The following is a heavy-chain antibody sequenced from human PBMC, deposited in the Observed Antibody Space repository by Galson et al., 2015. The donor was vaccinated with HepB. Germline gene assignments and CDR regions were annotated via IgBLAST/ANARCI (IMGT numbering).Heavy chain of an antibody. J-gene: IGHJ4*02. CDR3: TRDYQGPLDYYFDD. V-gene: IGHV3-7*01. D-gene: IGHD1-1*01. CDR2: MNQYGSQI. CDR1: GFTFSSYW. Sequence: SLRLSCAASGFTFSSYWMSWVRQAPGKGLEWVANMNQYGSQIYYVDSVKGRFTISRENAKNSLYLQMNSLRDEDTAVYYCTRDYQGPLDYYFDDWGQGTLLRVSS.